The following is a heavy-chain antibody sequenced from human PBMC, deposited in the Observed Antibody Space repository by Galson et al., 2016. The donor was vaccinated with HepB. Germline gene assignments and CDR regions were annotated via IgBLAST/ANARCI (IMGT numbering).Heavy chain of an antibody. D-gene: IGHD6-6*01. CDR1: GDSVSSNSAA. Sequence: CAIPGDSVSSNSAAWNWIRQSPSRGLEWLGRTYYRSKWYNDYAVSVKSRITINPDTYKNQFSLQLNFLTPEDTAVYYCARGFLAAPDVWGQGTTVTVSS. J-gene: IGHJ6*02. CDR3: ARGFLAAPDV. V-gene: IGHV6-1*01. CDR2: TYYRSKWYN.